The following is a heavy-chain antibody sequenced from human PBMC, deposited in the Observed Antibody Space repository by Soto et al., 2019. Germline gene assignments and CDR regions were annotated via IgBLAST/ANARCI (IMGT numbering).Heavy chain of an antibody. CDR2: IYYSGST. Sequence: SETLSLTCTVSGGSISSSSYYWGWIRQPPGKGLEWIGSIYYSGSTYYNPSLKSRVTISVDTSKNQFSLKLSSVTAADTAVYYCARTLYGDYGVWGQGTLVTVSS. D-gene: IGHD4-17*01. CDR3: ARTLYGDYGV. J-gene: IGHJ4*02. CDR1: GGSISSSSYY. V-gene: IGHV4-39*01.